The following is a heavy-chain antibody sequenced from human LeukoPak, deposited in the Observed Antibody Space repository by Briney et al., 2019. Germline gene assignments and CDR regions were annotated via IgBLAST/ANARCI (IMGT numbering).Heavy chain of an antibody. CDR1: GGSISSYY. V-gene: IGHV4-59*01. J-gene: IGHJ4*02. CDR2: IYYSGST. Sequence: SETLSLTCTVSGGSISSYYWSWIRQPPGKGLEWIGYIYYSGSTNYNPSPKSRVTISVDTSKNQFSLKLSSVTAADTAVYYCARSYDFWSGYDFDYWGQGTLVTVSS. CDR3: ARSYDFWSGYDFDY. D-gene: IGHD3-3*01.